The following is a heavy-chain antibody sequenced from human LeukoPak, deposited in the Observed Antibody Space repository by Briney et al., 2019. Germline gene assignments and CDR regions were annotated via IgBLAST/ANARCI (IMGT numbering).Heavy chain of an antibody. D-gene: IGHD2-2*02. J-gene: IGHJ4*02. V-gene: IGHV3-23*01. Sequence: GGSLRLSCAASGFTFSSYAMSWVRQAPGKGLEWVSAISGSGGSTYYADSVKGRFTISRDNSKNTLYLQMNSLRAEDTVVYYCAKAGSGYCSSTSCYTPDYWGQGTLVTVSS. CDR1: GFTFSSYA. CDR3: AKAGSGYCSSTSCYTPDY. CDR2: ISGSGGST.